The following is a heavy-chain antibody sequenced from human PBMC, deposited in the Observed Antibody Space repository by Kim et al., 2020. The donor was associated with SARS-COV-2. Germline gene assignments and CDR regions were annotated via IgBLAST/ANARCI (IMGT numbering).Heavy chain of an antibody. J-gene: IGHJ6*02. Sequence: KGRFTISRDNAKNSLYLQMNSLRAEDTAVYYGARDKAMGREALYYYGMDVWGQGTTVTVSS. V-gene: IGHV3-11*05. D-gene: IGHD3-10*01. CDR3: ARDKAMGREALYYYGMDV.